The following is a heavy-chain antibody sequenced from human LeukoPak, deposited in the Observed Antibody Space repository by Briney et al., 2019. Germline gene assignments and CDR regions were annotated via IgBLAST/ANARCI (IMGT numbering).Heavy chain of an antibody. CDR1: GFTFSSYW. J-gene: IGHJ4*02. V-gene: IGHV3-74*01. CDR3: ARDSDYYDSSGYYFLLPDY. D-gene: IGHD3-22*01. Sequence: GGSLRLSCAASGFTFSSYWMHWVRQAPGKGLVWVSRINSDGSSTSYADSVKGRFTISRDNAKNTLYLQMNSLRAEDTAVYYCARDSDYYDSSGYYFLLPDYWGQGTLDTVSS. CDR2: INSDGSST.